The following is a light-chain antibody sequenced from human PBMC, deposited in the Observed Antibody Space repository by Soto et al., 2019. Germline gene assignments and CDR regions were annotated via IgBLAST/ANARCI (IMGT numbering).Light chain of an antibody. CDR3: QQANSFPYT. Sequence: DIQMTQPPSSVSASVGARVTITCRASQGIITYLAWYQQKPGKAPRLLIHSASSLESGVPSRFSGSGSGTDFSLTISSLEPEDVATYFCQQANSFPYTFGQGTKLEI. J-gene: IGKJ2*01. CDR1: QGIITY. V-gene: IGKV1D-12*01. CDR2: SAS.